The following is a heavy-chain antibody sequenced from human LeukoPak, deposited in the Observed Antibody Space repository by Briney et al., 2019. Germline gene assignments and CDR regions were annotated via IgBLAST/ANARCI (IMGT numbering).Heavy chain of an antibody. V-gene: IGHV1-2*02. J-gene: IGHJ4*02. Sequence: ASVKVSCKASGYTFTRYYMHWVRQAPGQGLEWMGWINPNSGGTNYAQKFQGRVTMTRDTSISTAYMELSRLRSDDTAVYYCARKGYGSGNFHFDYWGQGTLVTVSS. D-gene: IGHD3-10*01. CDR3: ARKGYGSGNFHFDY. CDR2: INPNSGGT. CDR1: GYTFTRYY.